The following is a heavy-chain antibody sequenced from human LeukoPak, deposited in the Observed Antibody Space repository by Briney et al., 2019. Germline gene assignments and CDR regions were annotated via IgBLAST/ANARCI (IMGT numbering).Heavy chain of an antibody. Sequence: QPSETLSLTCTVSGGPISSSSYYWGWIRQPPGKGLEWIGSIYYSGSTYYNPSLKSRVTISVDTSKNQFSLKLSSVTAADTAVYYCARQDSSGYQGAFDIWGQGTMVTVSS. CDR2: IYYSGST. D-gene: IGHD3-22*01. CDR1: GGPISSSSYY. J-gene: IGHJ3*02. CDR3: ARQDSSGYQGAFDI. V-gene: IGHV4-39*01.